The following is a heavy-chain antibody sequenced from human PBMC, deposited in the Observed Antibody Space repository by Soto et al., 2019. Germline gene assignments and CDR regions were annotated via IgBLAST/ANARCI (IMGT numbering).Heavy chain of an antibody. CDR2: ISYDGSNK. V-gene: IGHV3-30*18. CDR3: AKDRQESPTFDY. D-gene: IGHD3-10*01. J-gene: IGHJ4*02. CDR1: GFTFSSYG. Sequence: QVQLVESGGGVVQPGRSLRLSCAASGFTFSSYGMHWVRQAPGKGLEWVAVISYDGSNKYYADSVKGRFTISRDNSKNTLYPQMNSLRAEDTAVYYCAKDRQESPTFDYWGQGTLVTVSS.